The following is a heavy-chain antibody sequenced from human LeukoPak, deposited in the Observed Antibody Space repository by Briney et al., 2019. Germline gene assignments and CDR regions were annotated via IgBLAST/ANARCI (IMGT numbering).Heavy chain of an antibody. CDR1: GYTFTSYG. V-gene: IGHV1-18*01. Sequence: VASVKVSFKASGYTFTSYGISWVRQAPGQGLEWMGWISAYNGNTNYAQKLQGRVTMTTDTSTSTAYMELRSLRSDDTAVYYCARSSVVPAATYAWFDPWGQGTLVTVSS. CDR2: ISAYNGNT. J-gene: IGHJ5*02. CDR3: ARSSVVPAATYAWFDP. D-gene: IGHD2-2*01.